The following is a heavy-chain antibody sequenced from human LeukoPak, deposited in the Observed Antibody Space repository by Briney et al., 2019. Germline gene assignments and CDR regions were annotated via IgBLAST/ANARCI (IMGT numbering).Heavy chain of an antibody. CDR3: ARVGYDSPGGYFDY. V-gene: IGHV1-2*02. Sequence: GASVKVSCKTSGYTFTGYYMHWVRQAPGQGLEWMGWINPNSGGTNYAQKFQGRVTMTRDTSISTAYMELSRLRSDDTAVYYCARVGYDSPGGYFDYWGQGTLVTVSS. CDR1: GYTFTGYY. CDR2: INPNSGGT. J-gene: IGHJ4*02. D-gene: IGHD3-22*01.